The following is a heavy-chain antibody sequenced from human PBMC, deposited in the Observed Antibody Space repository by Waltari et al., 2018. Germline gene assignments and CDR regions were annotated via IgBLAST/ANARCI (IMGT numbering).Heavy chain of an antibody. CDR2: IIPLLGIA. J-gene: IGHJ5*02. Sequence: QVQLVQSGAEVKKPGSSVTVSCKASGGTFSSYAISWVRQAPGQGLAWMGRIIPLLGIANYAQKFQGRVTITADKSTSTAYMELSSLRSEDTAVYYCARALWQQLVQGGNWFDPWGQGTLVTVSS. CDR3: ARALWQQLVQGGNWFDP. D-gene: IGHD6-13*01. V-gene: IGHV1-69*09. CDR1: GGTFSSYA.